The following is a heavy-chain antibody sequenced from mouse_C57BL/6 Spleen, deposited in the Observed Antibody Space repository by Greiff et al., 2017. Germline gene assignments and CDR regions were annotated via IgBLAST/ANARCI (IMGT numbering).Heavy chain of an antibody. CDR3: AREGLLRGYAMDY. D-gene: IGHD1-1*01. Sequence: VQLQQSGAELVRPGTSVKLSCKASGYTFTSYWMHWVKQRPGQGLEWIGVIDPSDSYTNYNQKFKGKATLTVDTSSSTAYMQLSSLTSEDSAVYYCAREGLLRGYAMDYWGQGTSVTVSS. V-gene: IGHV1-59*01. CDR1: GYTFTSYW. J-gene: IGHJ4*01. CDR2: IDPSDSYT.